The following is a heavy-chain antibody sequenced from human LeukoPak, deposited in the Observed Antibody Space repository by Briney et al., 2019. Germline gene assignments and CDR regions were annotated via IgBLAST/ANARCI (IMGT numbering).Heavy chain of an antibody. D-gene: IGHD2-2*01. Sequence: PGGSLRLSCAASGFTVSGSAMHWVRQASGKGLEWVGRIKSKADNYATAYAASVKGRFTISRDDSKNTVYLQMNSLKTEDTAVYYCTRLLGYCGTTSCYFDHWGREPWSPSPQ. V-gene: IGHV3-73*01. CDR1: GFTVSGSA. CDR2: IKSKADNYAT. CDR3: TRLLGYCGTTSCYFDH. J-gene: IGHJ4*02.